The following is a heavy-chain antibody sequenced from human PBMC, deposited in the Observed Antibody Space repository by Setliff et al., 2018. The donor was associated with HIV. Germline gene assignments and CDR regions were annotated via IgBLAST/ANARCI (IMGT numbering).Heavy chain of an antibody. D-gene: IGHD2-15*01. CDR3: ARDFHVLGYCSADSCPYDASDV. J-gene: IGHJ3*01. CDR2: IISILGTP. Sequence: SVKVSCKASGYTFTDFGITWVRQAPGQGLEWMGRIISILGTPNYSHKFQGRVTITADKSTTTTYMELSSLRSDDTAIYYCARDFHVLGYCSADSCPYDASDVWGQGTMVTVSS. CDR1: GYTFTDFG. V-gene: IGHV1-69*04.